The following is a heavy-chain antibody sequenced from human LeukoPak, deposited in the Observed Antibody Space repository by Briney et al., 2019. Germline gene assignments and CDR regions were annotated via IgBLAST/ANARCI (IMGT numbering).Heavy chain of an antibody. V-gene: IGHV4-34*01. J-gene: IGHJ4*02. CDR2: INHSGST. D-gene: IGHD6-6*01. CDR3: ARGQFEYSSSSFDF. Sequence: PSETLSLTCAVYGGSFSGYYWSWIRQPPGKGLEWIWEINHSGSTKYNPSLKSRVTISVDTSKNHFSLKLSSVTAADTAVYYCARGQFEYSSSSFDFWGQGTLVTVSS. CDR1: GGSFSGYY.